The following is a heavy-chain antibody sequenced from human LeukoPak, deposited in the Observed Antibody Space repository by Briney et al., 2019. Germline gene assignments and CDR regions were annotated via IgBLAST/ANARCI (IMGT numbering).Heavy chain of an antibody. D-gene: IGHD3-22*01. CDR1: GGSFSGYY. CDR3: ARGHYYDSSGYYGY. Sequence: SEALSLTCAVCGGSFSGYYWSWIRQPPGKGLEWIGEINHSGSTNYNPSLKSRVTISVDTSKNQFSLKLSSVTAADTAVYYCARGHYYDSSGYYGYWGQGTLVTVSS. CDR2: INHSGST. V-gene: IGHV4-34*01. J-gene: IGHJ4*02.